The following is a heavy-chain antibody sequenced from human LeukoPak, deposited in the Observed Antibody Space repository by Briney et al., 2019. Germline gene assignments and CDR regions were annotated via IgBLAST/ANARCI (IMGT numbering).Heavy chain of an antibody. J-gene: IGHJ3*02. Sequence: SDTLSLTCTVSGDSISSSSYYWDWIRQPPGKGLEWIRHVYYSTNTYYNASLKSQVTISVDTSKNQFSLKLSSVTAADTAIYYCARHSRSAYSGYENAFDIWGQGTVVTVSS. CDR2: VYYSTNT. D-gene: IGHD5-12*01. CDR1: GDSISSSSYY. CDR3: ARHSRSAYSGYENAFDI. V-gene: IGHV4-39*01.